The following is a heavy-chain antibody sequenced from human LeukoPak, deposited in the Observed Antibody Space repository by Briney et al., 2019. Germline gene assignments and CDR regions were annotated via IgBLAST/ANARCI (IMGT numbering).Heavy chain of an antibody. CDR3: ARYGEN. V-gene: IGHV3-74*01. J-gene: IGHJ4*02. CDR1: GFTFSSYA. D-gene: IGHD3-10*01. CDR2: IKSDGTST. Sequence: PGGSLRLSCAASGFTFSSYAMHWVRQAPGKGLEWVSRIKSDGTSTCYADSVKGRFTISRDNAKNTLYLQMNSLRAEDTAVYYCARYGENWGQGTLVTVSS.